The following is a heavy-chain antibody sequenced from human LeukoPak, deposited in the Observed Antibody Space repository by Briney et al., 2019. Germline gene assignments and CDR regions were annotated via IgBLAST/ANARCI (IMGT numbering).Heavy chain of an antibody. CDR3: ALGYCINGVCYGLDY. V-gene: IGHV4-59*01. J-gene: IGHJ4*02. CDR1: GGSISSYY. CDR2: IYFSGGT. Sequence: SETLSLTCTVSGGSISSYYWSWIRQPPGKGLEWIGYIYFSGGTNYNPSFKSRVTISVDTSKKQFSLKLRSVTAADTAVYYCALGYCINGVCYGLDYWGQGTLVTVSS. D-gene: IGHD2-8*01.